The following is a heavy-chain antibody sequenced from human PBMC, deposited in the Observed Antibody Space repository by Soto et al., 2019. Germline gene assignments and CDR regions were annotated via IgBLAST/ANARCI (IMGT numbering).Heavy chain of an antibody. Sequence: QVQLVQSGAEVKKPGSSVKVSCKASGGTFSSYAISWVRQAPGQGLEWMGGIIPIFGTANYAQKFQGRVTSTADKSTSTAYMERSSLRSEDTAVYDCARDSFMTTVTTLHDYWGQGTLVTVSS. CDR3: ARDSFMTTVTTLHDY. V-gene: IGHV1-69*06. D-gene: IGHD4-17*01. J-gene: IGHJ4*02. CDR1: GGTFSSYA. CDR2: IIPIFGTA.